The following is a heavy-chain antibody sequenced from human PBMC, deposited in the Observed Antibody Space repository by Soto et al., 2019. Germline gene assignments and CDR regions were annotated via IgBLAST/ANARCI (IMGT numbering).Heavy chain of an antibody. CDR1: GFTFSSYG. V-gene: IGHV3-33*01. CDR3: ARGYLISSDMRYYYYGMDV. CDR2: IWYDGSNK. J-gene: IGHJ6*02. Sequence: QVQLVESGGGVVQPGRSLRLSCAASGFTFSSYGMHWVRQAPGKGLEWVAVIWYDGSNKYYADSVKGRFTISRDNSKNTLYRKMNSLRAEDTAVYYCARGYLISSDMRYYYYGMDVWGQGTTVTVAS. D-gene: IGHD3-16*02.